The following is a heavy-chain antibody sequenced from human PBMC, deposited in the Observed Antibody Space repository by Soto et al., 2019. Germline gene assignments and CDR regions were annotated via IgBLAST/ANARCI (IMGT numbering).Heavy chain of an antibody. CDR3: ALGRKVGAVFDY. J-gene: IGHJ4*02. V-gene: IGHV1-69*12. CDR1: GGTFSSYT. Sequence: QVQLVQSGAEVKKPGSSVKVSCKASGGTFSSYTINWVRQAPGQGLEWMGGIIPMFATTNYVQRFQGRVTITADESTSTAYMELSSLRSEDTAVYYCALGRKVGAVFDYWGQGTLVTVSS. D-gene: IGHD1-26*01. CDR2: IIPMFATT.